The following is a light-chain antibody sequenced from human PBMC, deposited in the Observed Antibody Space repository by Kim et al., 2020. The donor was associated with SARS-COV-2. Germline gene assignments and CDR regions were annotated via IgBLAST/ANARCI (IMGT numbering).Light chain of an antibody. CDR1: KIGDKR. V-gene: IGLV3-21*01. CDR3: QVWDTSSDYPGV. CDR2: SDT. Sequence: PGQTASIVCGVSKIGDKRVNCYQQKPGQAPILVINSDTDRPAGIPGRFSGSNCGNMATLTVSRVEAGDEADYYCQVWDTSSDYPGVFGGGTQLTVL. J-gene: IGLJ3*02.